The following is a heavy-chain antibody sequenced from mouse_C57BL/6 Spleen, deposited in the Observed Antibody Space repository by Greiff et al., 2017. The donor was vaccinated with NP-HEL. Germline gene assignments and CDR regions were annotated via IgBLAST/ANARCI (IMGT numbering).Heavy chain of an antibody. Sequence: VQLQQSGGGLVKPGGSLKLSCAASGFTFSDYGMHWVRQAPEKGLEWVAYISSGSSTIYYADTVKGRFTISRDNAKNTLFLQMTSLRSEDTAMYYCAKGYWDGGYFDVWGTGTTVTVSS. CDR2: ISSGSSTI. J-gene: IGHJ1*03. CDR3: AKGYWDGGYFDV. CDR1: GFTFSDYG. V-gene: IGHV5-17*01. D-gene: IGHD4-1*01.